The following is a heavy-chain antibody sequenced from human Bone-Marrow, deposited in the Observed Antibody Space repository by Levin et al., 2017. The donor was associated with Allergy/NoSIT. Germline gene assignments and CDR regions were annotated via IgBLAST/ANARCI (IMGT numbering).Heavy chain of an antibody. J-gene: IGHJ4*02. CDR1: GGTFSSYA. V-gene: IGHV1-69*01. CDR3: AGSRGYSYGSARAIPSARANWEFDY. CDR2: IIPIFGTA. Sequence: GGSLRLSCKASGGTFSSYAISWVRQAPGQGLEWMGGIIPIFGTANYAQKFQGRVTITADESTSTAYMELSSLRSEDTAVYYCAGSRGYSYGSARAIPSARANWEFDYWGQGTLVTVSS. D-gene: IGHD5-18*01.